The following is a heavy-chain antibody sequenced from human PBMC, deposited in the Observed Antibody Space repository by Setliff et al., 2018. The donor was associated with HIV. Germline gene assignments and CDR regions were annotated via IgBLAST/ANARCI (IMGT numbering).Heavy chain of an antibody. CDR1: GGSTSSYY. CDR3: AREIPYSYGGSGHPL. CDR2: IYTSGST. V-gene: IGHV4-4*09. D-gene: IGHD3-22*01. Sequence: SETLSLTCTVSGGSTSSYYWSWIRQPPGKGLEWIGYIYTSGSTNYNPSLKSRVTISVDTSKNQFSLTVSSVTAADTAVYYCAREIPYSYGGSGHPLWGQGTLVTVSS. J-gene: IGHJ4*02.